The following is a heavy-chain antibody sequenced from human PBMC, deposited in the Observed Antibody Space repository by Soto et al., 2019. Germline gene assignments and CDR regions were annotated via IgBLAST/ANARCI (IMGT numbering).Heavy chain of an antibody. CDR1: GYRFRSYY. J-gene: IGHJ6*02. Sequence: SVKVSCKASGYRFRSYYVHWVRQAPGQGLEWIAVLNPANGRTTYAETFHGRITITTDTSTSIVFMELSSLRSEDTAVYFCARDTSRRQIYHGMDVWGQGTTVTVSS. D-gene: IGHD1-1*01. CDR3: ARDTSRRQIYHGMDV. V-gene: IGHV1-46*01. CDR2: LNPANGRT.